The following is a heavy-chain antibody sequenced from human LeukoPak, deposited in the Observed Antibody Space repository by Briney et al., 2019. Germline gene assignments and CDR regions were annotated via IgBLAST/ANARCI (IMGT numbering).Heavy chain of an antibody. D-gene: IGHD3-3*01. CDR3: ARLEHYDFWSGYGKGVDV. CDR1: GYSFTSYW. Sequence: PGESLKISCEASGYSFTSYWIGWVRQMPGKGLEWMGIIYPGDSDTRYSPSFRGRVTISADKSVTTAYLQWSSLKASDTAMYYCARLEHYDFWSGYGKGVDVWGQGTTVTVSS. CDR2: IYPGDSDT. J-gene: IGHJ6*02. V-gene: IGHV5-51*01.